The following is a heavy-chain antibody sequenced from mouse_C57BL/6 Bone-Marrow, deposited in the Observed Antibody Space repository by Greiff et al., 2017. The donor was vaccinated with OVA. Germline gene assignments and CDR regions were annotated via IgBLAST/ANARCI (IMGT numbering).Heavy chain of an antibody. CDR3: ASFYYYGSSYGYFDV. J-gene: IGHJ1*03. CDR1: GVDFSRYW. CDR2: INPDSSTI. D-gene: IGHD1-1*01. V-gene: IGHV4-1*01. Sequence: GVDFSRYWMSWVRRAPGKGLEWIGEINPDSSTINYAPSLKDKFIISRDNAKNTLYLQMSKVRSEDTALYYCASFYYYGSSYGYFDVWGTGTTVTVSS.